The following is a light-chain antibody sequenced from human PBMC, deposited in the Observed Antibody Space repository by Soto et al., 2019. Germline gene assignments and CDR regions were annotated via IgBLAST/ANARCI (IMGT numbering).Light chain of an antibody. Sequence: DIQMTQSPPSLSASVGDRVTITCQASHDIGNSLNWYQAKPGQAPKLVIYDAYKLETGVPSTFSGSGYGKLFTFTISGLRPEDIATYYCQKSDHLPLFGPGTKVDLK. CDR1: HDIGNS. V-gene: IGKV1-33*01. CDR3: QKSDHLPL. CDR2: DAY. J-gene: IGKJ3*01.